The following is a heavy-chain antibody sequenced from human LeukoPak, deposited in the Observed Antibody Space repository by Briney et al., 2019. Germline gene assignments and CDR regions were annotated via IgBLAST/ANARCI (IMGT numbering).Heavy chain of an antibody. J-gene: IGHJ5*02. CDR3: ARTELAGGS. Sequence: GASVNVSCTASGGTLSSYAISWVRQAPGQGLEWMGGIIPIFGTANYAQKFQGRVTITADKSTSTAYMELRSLRSDDTAVYYCARTELAGGSWGQGTLVTVSS. D-gene: IGHD1-1*01. V-gene: IGHV1-69*06. CDR1: GGTLSSYA. CDR2: IIPIFGTA.